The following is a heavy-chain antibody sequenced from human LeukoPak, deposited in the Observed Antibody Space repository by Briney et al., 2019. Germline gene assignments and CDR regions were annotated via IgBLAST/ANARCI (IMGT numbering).Heavy chain of an antibody. D-gene: IGHD3-22*01. V-gene: IGHV3-30*18. CDR3: AKGHDSSGFLDAFDI. CDR2: ISYDGSNK. CDR1: GFTFSSCG. Sequence: GGSLRLSCAASGFTFSSCGMHWVRQAPGKGLEWVAVISYDGSNKYYADSVKGRFTISRDNPKNTLYQQMNSLRAEDTAVYYCAKGHDSSGFLDAFDIWGQGTMVSVSS. J-gene: IGHJ3*02.